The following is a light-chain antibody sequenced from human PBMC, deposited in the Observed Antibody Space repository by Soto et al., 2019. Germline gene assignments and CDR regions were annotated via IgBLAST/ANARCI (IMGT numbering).Light chain of an antibody. J-gene: IGKJ4*01. Sequence: EIVLTHSPATLSLSPGERATLPCRASQSVCNYLAWYQQKRGQAPRLLIYDASNRATDIPARFRGSGSGTDLTLTISTLEPTDFGVYYWPQRSNWRPSFGGRTQGDIK. V-gene: IGKV3-11*01. CDR2: DAS. CDR3: PQRSNWRPS. CDR1: QSVCNY.